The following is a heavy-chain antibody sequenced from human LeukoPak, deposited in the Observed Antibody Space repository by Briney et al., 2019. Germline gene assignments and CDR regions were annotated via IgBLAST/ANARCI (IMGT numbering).Heavy chain of an antibody. J-gene: IGHJ4*02. CDR1: GFTVSSNY. CDR2: LYAGDAT. CDR3: AKGGEVGITGYFDY. Sequence: GGSLRLSCAASGFTVSSNYMSWVRQAPGKGLEWVSVLYAGDATYYADSVRGRFTISRDNSKNTLYLQMNSLRAEDMAVYFCAKGGEVGITGYFDYWGQGTLVTVSS. V-gene: IGHV3-53*01. D-gene: IGHD1-26*01.